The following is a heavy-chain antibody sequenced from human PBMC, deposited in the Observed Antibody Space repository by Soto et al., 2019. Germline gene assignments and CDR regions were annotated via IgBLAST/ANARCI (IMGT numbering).Heavy chain of an antibody. J-gene: IGHJ5*02. CDR2: FIPLFGPP. CDR1: GGTFRNFV. V-gene: IGHV1-69*13. Sequence: SVKVSCKASGGTFRNFVIIWVRQAPGQGLEWMGGFIPLFGPPNYARKFQGRVTITADESSSTAYMELNSLTSADTAVYYCARGEHRCFDPWGQGTLVTVSS. CDR3: ARGEHRCFDP.